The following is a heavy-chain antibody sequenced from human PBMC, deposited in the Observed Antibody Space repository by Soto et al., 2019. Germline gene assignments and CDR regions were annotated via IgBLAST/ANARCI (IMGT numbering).Heavy chain of an antibody. V-gene: IGHV1-2*04. Sequence: ASVKVSCKASGYTFTGYYMHWVRQAPGQGLEWMGWINPNSGGTNYAQKFQGWVTMTRDTSISTAYMELSRLRSDDTAVYYCARDSFPYCSGGSCYSDGMDVWGQGTTVTVSS. CDR2: INPNSGGT. CDR3: ARDSFPYCSGGSCYSDGMDV. CDR1: GYTFTGYY. D-gene: IGHD2-15*01. J-gene: IGHJ6*02.